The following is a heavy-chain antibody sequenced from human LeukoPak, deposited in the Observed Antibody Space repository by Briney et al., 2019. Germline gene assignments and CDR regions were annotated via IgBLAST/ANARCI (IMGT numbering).Heavy chain of an antibody. D-gene: IGHD2-15*01. J-gene: IGHJ6*03. Sequence: SETLSLTCTVSGYSISSGYYWGWIRQPPGKGLEWIGSIYHSGSTNYNPSLKSRVTISVDTSKNQFSLKLSSVTAADTAVYYCASASRRCSGGSCYSGYYYYYMDVWGKGTTVTVSS. CDR2: IYHSGST. CDR3: ASASRRCSGGSCYSGYYYYYMDV. V-gene: IGHV4-38-2*02. CDR1: GYSISSGYY.